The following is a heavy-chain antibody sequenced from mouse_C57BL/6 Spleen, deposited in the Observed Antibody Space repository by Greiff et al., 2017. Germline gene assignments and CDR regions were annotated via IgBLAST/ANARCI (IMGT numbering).Heavy chain of an antibody. Sequence: EVQVVESGGGLVQPGGSLKLSCAASGFTFSDYYMYWVRQTPEKRLEWVAYISNGGGSTYYPDTVKGRFTISRDNAKNTLYLQMSRLKSEDTAMYYCARQMGSYFDYWGQGTTLTVSS. CDR2: ISNGGGST. V-gene: IGHV5-12*01. J-gene: IGHJ2*01. D-gene: IGHD3-1*01. CDR3: ARQMGSYFDY. CDR1: GFTFSDYY.